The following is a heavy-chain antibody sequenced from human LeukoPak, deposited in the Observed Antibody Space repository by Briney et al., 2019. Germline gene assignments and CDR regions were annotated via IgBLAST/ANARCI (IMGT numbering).Heavy chain of an antibody. J-gene: IGHJ3*02. CDR3: ARPEEHGDYVHDAFDI. CDR1: GSRFTSYW. V-gene: IGHV5-51*01. D-gene: IGHD4-17*01. CDR2: IYPGDSDT. Sequence: GASLKISCKASGSRFTSYWIGGGRQMPGKGLEWMGIIYPGDSDTRYSPSFQGQVTISADKSISTAYLQWSSLKASDTAMYYCARPEEHGDYVHDAFDIWGQGTMVTVSS.